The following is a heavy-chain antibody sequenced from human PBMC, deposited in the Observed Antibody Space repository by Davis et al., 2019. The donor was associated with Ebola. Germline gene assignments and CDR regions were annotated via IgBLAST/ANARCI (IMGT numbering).Heavy chain of an antibody. Sequence: PGGPLRLSCAPSGFTFSHYDMSWVRQVPGKGLEWVSTISATEVHTYYSDSVKGRFTISRDNSKDTLYLQMNSLRAEDTATYYCARFCHYPDCSYFDFWGQGAMVAVSS. J-gene: IGHJ4*02. CDR1: GFTFSHYD. CDR3: ARFCHYPDCSYFDF. V-gene: IGHV3-23*01. D-gene: IGHD3-3*01. CDR2: ISATEVHT.